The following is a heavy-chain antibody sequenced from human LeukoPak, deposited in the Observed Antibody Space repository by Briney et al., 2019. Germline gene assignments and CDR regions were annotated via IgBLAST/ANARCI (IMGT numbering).Heavy chain of an antibody. CDR3: ARGAATGLDRDGYNPPAY. Sequence: GASVKVSCKASGYTFTGYYMHWVRQAPGQGLEWMGWINPNSGGTNYAQKFQGWVTMTRDTSISTAHMELSRLRSDDTAVYYCARGAATGLDRDGYNPPAYWGQGTLVTVSS. V-gene: IGHV1-2*04. CDR1: GYTFTGYY. D-gene: IGHD5-24*01. J-gene: IGHJ4*02. CDR2: INPNSGGT.